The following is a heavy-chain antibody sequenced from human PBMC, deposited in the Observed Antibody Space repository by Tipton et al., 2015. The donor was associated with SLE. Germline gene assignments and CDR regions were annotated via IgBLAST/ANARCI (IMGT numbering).Heavy chain of an antibody. CDR2: IYYSGSI. CDR3: ASSYDFWSGYFDY. D-gene: IGHD3-3*01. J-gene: IGHJ4*02. Sequence: TLSLTCTVSGGSISSGSYYWSWIRQPPGKGLEWIGYIYYSGSISYNPSLKSRVTISVDTSKNQFSLKLSSVTAADTAVYYCASSYDFWSGYFDYWGQGTLVTVSS. V-gene: IGHV4-61*01. CDR1: GGSISSGSYY.